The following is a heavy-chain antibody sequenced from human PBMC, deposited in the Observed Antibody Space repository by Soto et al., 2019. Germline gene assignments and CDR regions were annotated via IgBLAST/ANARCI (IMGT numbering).Heavy chain of an antibody. V-gene: IGHV3-21*01. CDR3: AREGYYDSSGLYYYYGMDV. CDR1: GFTFSSYS. CDR2: ISSSSSYI. J-gene: IGHJ6*02. Sequence: XESLGLSCAASGFTFSSYSMKWVRQAPGKGLEWVSSISSSSSYIYYADSVKGRFTISRDNAKNSLYLQTNSLRAEDTAVYYCAREGYYDSSGLYYYYGMDVWGQGTTVTVSS. D-gene: IGHD3-22*01.